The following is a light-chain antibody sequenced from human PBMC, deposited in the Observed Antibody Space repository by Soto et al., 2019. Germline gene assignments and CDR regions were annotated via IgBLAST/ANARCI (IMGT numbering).Light chain of an antibody. Sequence: DIQLTQSPSFLSASVGDRVTITCRASQGISSYLAWYQQKPGNAPKLLIYAASTLQSGVPSGFSGSGSGTEFTLTISSLQPEDFATYYCQQLNSYPITFGQGTRLEIK. CDR2: AAS. V-gene: IGKV1-9*01. J-gene: IGKJ5*01. CDR3: QQLNSYPIT. CDR1: QGISSY.